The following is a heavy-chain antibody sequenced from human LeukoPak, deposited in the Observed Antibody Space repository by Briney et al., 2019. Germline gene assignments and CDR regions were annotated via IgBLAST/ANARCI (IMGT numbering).Heavy chain of an antibody. V-gene: IGHV3-21*01. CDR3: ARERQMGATPFDY. CDR2: ISSSSSYI. Sequence: PGGSLRLSCAASGFTFSSYSMNWVRQAPGKGLEWVSSISSSSSYIYYADSVKGRFTISRDNAKNSLYLQMNSLRDEDTAVYYCARERQMGATPFDYWGQGSLVTVSS. CDR1: GFTFSSYS. D-gene: IGHD1-26*01. J-gene: IGHJ4*02.